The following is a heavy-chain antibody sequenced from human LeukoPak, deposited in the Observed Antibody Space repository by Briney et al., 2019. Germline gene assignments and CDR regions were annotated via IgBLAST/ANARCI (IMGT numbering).Heavy chain of an antibody. V-gene: IGHV3-23*01. J-gene: IGHJ4*02. CDR2: VSGGGGST. D-gene: IGHD2-21*02. Sequence: GGSLRLSCAASGFIFRTYAMSWVRQAPGKGLEWVSAVSGGGGSTYYADSVKGRFTISRDNSKNTLYLQMTSLRAEDTAVYYCAKVWDIAVVTATTFDYWGQGTLVTVSS. CDR3: AKVWDIAVVTATTFDY. CDR1: GFIFRTYA.